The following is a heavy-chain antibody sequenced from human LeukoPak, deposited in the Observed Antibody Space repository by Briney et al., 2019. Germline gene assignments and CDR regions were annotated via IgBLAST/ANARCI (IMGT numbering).Heavy chain of an antibody. J-gene: IGHJ4*02. CDR1: GGSISSGGYY. Sequence: SETLSLTCTVSGGSISSGGYYWSWIRQPPGKGLEWFGYIYHSGSTYYNPSLKSRVTISVDRSKNQFSLKLSSVTAADTAVYYCARGNHYFDYWGQGTLVTVSS. V-gene: IGHV4-30-2*01. CDR2: IYHSGST. CDR3: ARGNHYFDY.